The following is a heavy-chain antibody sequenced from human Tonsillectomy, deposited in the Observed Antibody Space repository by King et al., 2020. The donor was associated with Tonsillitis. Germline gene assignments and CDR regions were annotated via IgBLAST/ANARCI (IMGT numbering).Heavy chain of an antibody. CDR1: GGSISSYY. Sequence: QLQESGPGLVKPSETLSLTCTVSGGSISSYYWSWIRQPPGKGLEWIGCIYYNGSTNYNPSLKSRVTISVDTSKNQFSLKLSSVTAADTALYYCATLGTQQLGPKLYYFHSMDVRGKGTTVTVSS. V-gene: IGHV4-59*08. CDR2: IYYNGST. CDR3: ATLGTQQLGPKLYYFHSMDV. D-gene: IGHD6-13*01. J-gene: IGHJ6*03.